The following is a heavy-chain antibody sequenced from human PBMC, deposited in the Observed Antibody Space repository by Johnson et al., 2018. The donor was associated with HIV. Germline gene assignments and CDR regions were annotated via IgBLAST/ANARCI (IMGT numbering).Heavy chain of an antibody. CDR3: SKSALERATPLAEVDAFDV. J-gene: IGHJ3*01. CDR2: SRYDGSDE. CDR1: GFSFSSFG. Sequence: QMMLVESGGGVVQPGGSLRLSCAASGFSFSSFGMYWVRQAPGKGLEWVEFSRYDGSDEFYTDSVKGRFTISRDTSKNTLYLQMNNLRVEDTALYYCSKSALERATPLAEVDAFDVWGQGTMVTVSS. V-gene: IGHV3-30*02. D-gene: IGHD5-24*01.